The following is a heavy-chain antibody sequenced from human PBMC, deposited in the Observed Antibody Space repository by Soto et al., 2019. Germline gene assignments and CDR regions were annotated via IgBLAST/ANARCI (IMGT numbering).Heavy chain of an antibody. D-gene: IGHD4-17*01. Sequence: GGSLRLSCAASGFTFSDYYMSWIRQAPGKGLEWVSYISSSSSYTSYADSVKGRFTISRDNAKNSLYLQMNSLRAEDTAVYYCARERGDYFDYYYGMDVWGQGTTVTVSS. CDR2: ISSSSSYT. CDR1: GFTFSDYY. CDR3: ARERGDYFDYYYGMDV. V-gene: IGHV3-11*06. J-gene: IGHJ6*02.